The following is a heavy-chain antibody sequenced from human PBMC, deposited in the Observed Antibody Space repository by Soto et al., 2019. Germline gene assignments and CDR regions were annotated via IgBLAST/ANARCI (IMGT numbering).Heavy chain of an antibody. J-gene: IGHJ4*02. CDR3: ARENYDYSRPLDY. D-gene: IGHD3-16*01. CDR1: GFTFSSYT. CDR2: ISSGSSYI. Sequence: PGGSLRLSCAASGFTFSSYTMNWVRQAPGRGLEWVSCISSGSSYIYSADSVKGRFTISRNNARNSLYLQMNSLRAEDTAVYYCARENYDYSRPLDYWGQGTLVTVSS. V-gene: IGHV3-21*01.